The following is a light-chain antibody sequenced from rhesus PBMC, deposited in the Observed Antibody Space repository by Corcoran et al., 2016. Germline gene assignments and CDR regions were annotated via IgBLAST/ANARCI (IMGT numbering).Light chain of an antibody. V-gene: IGKV1-21*01. CDR3: QQCSSAPWT. Sequence: DIQMTQSPSSLSASVGDRVTITCRASQDISSWLAWYQQKPGKVPNLLIYKASSLQSWVPSRFSGSGSGTDFTLTVSSLQPEGFATYYCQQCSSAPWTFGQGTKVEI. CDR2: KAS. CDR1: QDISSW. J-gene: IGKJ1*01.